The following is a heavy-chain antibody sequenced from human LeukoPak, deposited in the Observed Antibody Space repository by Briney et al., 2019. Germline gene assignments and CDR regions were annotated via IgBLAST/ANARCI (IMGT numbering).Heavy chain of an antibody. CDR2: IHYTGSA. J-gene: IGHJ1*01. D-gene: IGHD6-6*01. Sequence: SETLSLTCTVSGGSISTSSYYWGWLRQTPGKRLEWFGSIHYTGSAFYNPSLQSRVTISVDTSKKQFALRLSSVTAADMGVYYCARQISTRPEYFQEWGQGTVV. CDR1: GGSISTSSYY. V-gene: IGHV4-39*01. CDR3: ARQISTRPEYFQE.